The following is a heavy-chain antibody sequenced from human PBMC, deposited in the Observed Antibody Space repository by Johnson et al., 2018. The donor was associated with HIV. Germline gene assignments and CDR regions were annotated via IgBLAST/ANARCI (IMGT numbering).Heavy chain of an antibody. CDR1: GFTFSSYW. CDR3: ARFYSSGWSDAFDI. J-gene: IGHJ3*02. Sequence: VQLVESGGGVVQPGRSLRLSCAASGFTFSSYWMSWVRQAPGKGLEWVANIKQDGSVKYYVDSVKGRFTIARDNAKSSLYLKMNSLRAEDTSVYYCARFYSSGWSDAFDILGQGTMVTVSS. D-gene: IGHD6-19*01. CDR2: IKQDGSVK. V-gene: IGHV3-7*02.